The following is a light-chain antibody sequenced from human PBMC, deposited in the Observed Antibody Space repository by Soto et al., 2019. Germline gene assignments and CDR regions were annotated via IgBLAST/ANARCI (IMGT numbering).Light chain of an antibody. CDR1: QDINVY. V-gene: IGKV1-39*01. CDR2: SAS. Sequence: DIQMTQSPSSVSASIGDTVTITCRASQDINVYLNWYQQKPGEVPTLLIYSASSLHSGVPSRFTGSGSETDFTLTIRSLQPEDFATYYCQHAYVAPYSFGQGTKV. J-gene: IGKJ2*03. CDR3: QHAYVAPYS.